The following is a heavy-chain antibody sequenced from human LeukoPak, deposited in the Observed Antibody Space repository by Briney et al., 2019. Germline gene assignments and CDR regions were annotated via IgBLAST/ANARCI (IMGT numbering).Heavy chain of an antibody. CDR2: IYYSGST. CDR3: ASPGADGAFDI. Sequence: SETLSLTCTVSGGSLSSYYWSWIRQPPGKGLEWIGYIYYSGSTNYNPSLKSRVTISVDTSKNQFSLKLSSVTAADTAVYYCASPGADGAFDIWGQGTMVTVSS. V-gene: IGHV4-59*08. J-gene: IGHJ3*02. CDR1: GGSLSSYY. D-gene: IGHD7-27*01.